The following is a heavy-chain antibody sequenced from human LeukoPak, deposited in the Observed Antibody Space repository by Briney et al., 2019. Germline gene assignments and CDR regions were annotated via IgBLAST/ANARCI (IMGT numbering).Heavy chain of an antibody. CDR3: ASAPDYGGLYYMDV. D-gene: IGHD4-23*01. Sequence: ASVKVSCKASGYIFTNYGISWVRQAPGQGLEWMGWINPNSGGTNYAQKFQGRVTMTRDTSISTAYMELSRLRSDDTAVYYCASAPDYGGLYYMDVWGKGTTVTVSS. J-gene: IGHJ6*03. CDR1: GYIFTNYG. CDR2: INPNSGGT. V-gene: IGHV1-2*02.